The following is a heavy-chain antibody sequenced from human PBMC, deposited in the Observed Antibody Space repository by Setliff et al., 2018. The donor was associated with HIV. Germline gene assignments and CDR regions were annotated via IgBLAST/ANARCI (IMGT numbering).Heavy chain of an antibody. CDR3: AKDRVSGWNNWFDP. CDR2: INPSDGFT. J-gene: IGHJ5*02. V-gene: IGHV1-46*01. D-gene: IGHD6-19*01. CDR1: GYTFTAFY. Sequence: ASVKVSCKTSGYTFTAFYIHWVRQAPGQGLEWLGVINPSDGFTTRAQKFQGRLTMTRGTSTSTVHMDLSSLRSEDTAIYYCAKDRVSGWNNWFDPWGQGTLVTVSS.